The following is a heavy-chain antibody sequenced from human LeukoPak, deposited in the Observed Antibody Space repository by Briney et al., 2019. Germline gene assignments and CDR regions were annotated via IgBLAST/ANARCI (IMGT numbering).Heavy chain of an antibody. V-gene: IGHV4-59*12. D-gene: IGHD6-13*01. Sequence: PSETLSLTCAVSGGSISSYYWSWIRQPPGKGLEWIGYIYYSGSTNYNPSLKSRVTISVDTSKNQFSLKLSSVTAADTAVYYCARLRAAAGTPVWGQGTLVTVSS. CDR1: GGSISSYY. CDR3: ARLRAAAGTPV. CDR2: IYYSGST. J-gene: IGHJ4*02.